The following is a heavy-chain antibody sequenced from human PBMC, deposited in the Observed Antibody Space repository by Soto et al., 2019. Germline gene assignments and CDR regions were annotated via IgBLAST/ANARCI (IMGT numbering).Heavy chain of an antibody. D-gene: IGHD1-1*01. V-gene: IGHV4-34*01. CDR1: GGSFSNYY. CDR3: ARGDLNGY. Sequence: QVLLQQWGAGLLKPSETLSLTCAVYGGSFSNYYWSWIRQPPGKGLEWIGEINHSGSTNYSPSLKSRVTISLDTSKSQFSLKLNSVTAADTAVYYCARGDLNGYWGQGTPVTVSS. J-gene: IGHJ4*02. CDR2: INHSGST.